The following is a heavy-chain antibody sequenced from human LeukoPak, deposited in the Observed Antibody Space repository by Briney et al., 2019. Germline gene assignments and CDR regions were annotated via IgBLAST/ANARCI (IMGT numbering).Heavy chain of an antibody. J-gene: IGHJ3*02. CDR3: ARDRGLWLGEARDAFDI. V-gene: IGHV4-39*07. CDR1: GDSINNNVYY. Sequence: SETLSLTCTVSGDSINNNVYYWGWIRQPPGKGLEWIAIISYSGTTYYNPSLKTRATISIDTSKNKFSLKVNSVTAADTAMYYCARDRGLWLGEARDAFDIWGQGTMVTVSS. CDR2: ISYSGTT. D-gene: IGHD3-10*01.